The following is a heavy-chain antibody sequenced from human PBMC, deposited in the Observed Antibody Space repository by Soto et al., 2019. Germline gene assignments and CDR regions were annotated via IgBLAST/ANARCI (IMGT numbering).Heavy chain of an antibody. D-gene: IGHD6-13*01. V-gene: IGHV3-23*01. J-gene: IGHJ4*02. CDR1: GFTFSNYA. Sequence: EVQLLESGGGLVQPGGSLRLSCAASGFTFSNYAMTWVRQAPGKGLEWVSVITGSGGGTYFVDSVKGRFTISRDNSKXXXXXXXXXXXXXXXXXXXXXXXXXXXAGFDYWGQGTLVTVSS. CDR2: ITGSGGGT. CDR3: XXXXXXXAGFDY.